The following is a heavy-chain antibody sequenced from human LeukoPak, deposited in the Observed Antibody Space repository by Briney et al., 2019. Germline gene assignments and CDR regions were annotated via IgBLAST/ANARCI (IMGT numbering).Heavy chain of an antibody. CDR2: ISGSGGST. CDR1: GFTFSSYA. V-gene: IGHV3-23*01. Sequence: GGSLRLSCAASGFTFSSYAMSWVRQAPGKGLEWVSAISGSGGSTYYADSVKGRFTISTDKSKNTLYLQMNSLRAEDTAVYYCAKEQTDIVATTFDYWGQGTLVTVSS. D-gene: IGHD5-12*01. J-gene: IGHJ4*02. CDR3: AKEQTDIVATTFDY.